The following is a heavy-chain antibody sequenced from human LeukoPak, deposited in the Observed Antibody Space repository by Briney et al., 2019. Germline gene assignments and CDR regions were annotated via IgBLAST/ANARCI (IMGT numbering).Heavy chain of an antibody. J-gene: IGHJ4*02. CDR2: INPNSGGT. Sequence: ASVKVSCKASGYTFTGYYMHWVRQAPGQGLEWMGWINPNSGGTNYAQKFQGRVTMTRDTSISTAYMELSRLRSDDTAVYYCARIVGATWRPYFDYWGQGTLVTVSS. V-gene: IGHV1-2*02. D-gene: IGHD1-26*01. CDR3: ARIVGATWRPYFDY. CDR1: GYTFTGYY.